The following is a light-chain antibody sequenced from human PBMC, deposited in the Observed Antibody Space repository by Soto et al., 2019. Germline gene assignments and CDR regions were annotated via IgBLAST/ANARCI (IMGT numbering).Light chain of an antibody. CDR3: SSYSSDTTPVI. CDR1: SSDIRVYNY. V-gene: IGLV2-14*03. CDR2: DVT. J-gene: IGLJ2*01. Sequence: QSALTQPASVSGSPGQSITISCTGSSSDIRVYNYVSWYQQHPGKAPKLLIYDVTDRPSGVSNRFSGSKSGNTASLTISRLQAEDEADYYCSSYSSDTTPVIFGGGTKLTVL.